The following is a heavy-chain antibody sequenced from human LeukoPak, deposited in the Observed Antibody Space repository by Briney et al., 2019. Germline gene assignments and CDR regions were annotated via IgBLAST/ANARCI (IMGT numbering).Heavy chain of an antibody. CDR2: ISSSSSYI. J-gene: IGHJ4*02. D-gene: IGHD5-18*01. CDR1: GFTLSTYS. Sequence: GSPRLSSAGSGFTLSTYSINSGCAAPGEGLGWGSSISSSSSYIYYADSVKGRFTISTDNAKTTACLRMNSLRAEGTVVYYCARHSMQLWSMYYFDYWGRGTLVTVSS. CDR3: ARHSMQLWSMYYFDY. V-gene: IGHV3-21*01.